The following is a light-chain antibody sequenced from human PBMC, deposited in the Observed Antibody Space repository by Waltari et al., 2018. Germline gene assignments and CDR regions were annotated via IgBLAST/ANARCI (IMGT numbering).Light chain of an antibody. CDR3: QTWGAGIRV. CDR2: VNSDGSH. Sequence: QLVLTQSPSASASLGASVKLTCTLDSGHTYYAIAWHPQQPEKGPRHLMKVNSDGSHSKGDGIPDRFSGSSSGAERYLTISSLQSEDEADYYCQTWGAGIRVFGGGAKLTVL. CDR1: SGHTYYA. V-gene: IGLV4-69*01. J-gene: IGLJ3*02.